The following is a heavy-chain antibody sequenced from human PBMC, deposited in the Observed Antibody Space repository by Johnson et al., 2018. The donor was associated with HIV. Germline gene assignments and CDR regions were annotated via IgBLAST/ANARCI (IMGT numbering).Heavy chain of an antibody. J-gene: IGHJ3*02. CDR1: GFTFSSNA. Sequence: QVQLVESGGGLVQPGGSLRLSCAASGFTFSSNAMHWVSQAPGKGLEWVAVISYDGSNKYYADSVKGRFTISRDNSKNTLYLQVNSLRAEDTAVYYCARGDSSSWPTFENDSFDIWGQGTMVTVSS. V-gene: IGHV3-30*04. CDR2: ISYDGSNK. CDR3: ARGDSSSWPTFENDSFDI. D-gene: IGHD6-13*01.